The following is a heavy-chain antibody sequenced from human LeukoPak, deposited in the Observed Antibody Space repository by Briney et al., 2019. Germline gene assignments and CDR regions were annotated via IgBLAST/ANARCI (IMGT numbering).Heavy chain of an antibody. Sequence: GGSLRLSCAASGFTFSSYEMNWVRQAPGKGLEWVSYISSSGSTIYYADSVKGRFTISRDNAKNSLYLQMNSLRAEDTAVYYCARGGHPYYDILTGVVWGKGTTVTVSS. V-gene: IGHV3-48*03. J-gene: IGHJ6*04. CDR3: ARGGHPYYDILTGVV. D-gene: IGHD3-9*01. CDR2: ISSSGSTI. CDR1: GFTFSSYE.